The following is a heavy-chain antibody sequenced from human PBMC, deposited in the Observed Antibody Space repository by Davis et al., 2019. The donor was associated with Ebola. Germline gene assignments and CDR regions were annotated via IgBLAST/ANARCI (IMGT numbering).Heavy chain of an antibody. V-gene: IGHV4-4*07. D-gene: IGHD4-17*01. CDR2: IDFRGST. J-gene: IGHJ6*02. CDR3: ARSGKTVTSSDGMDV. Sequence: SETLSLTCTVSGGSIGGGYLTWVRHAAGKGLEWIGRIDFRGSTNFNPSLQTRVTMSVDKSNNQVSLKLDSLTAADTAVYYCARSGKTVTSSDGMDVWGQGTTVTVSS. CDR1: GGSIGGGY.